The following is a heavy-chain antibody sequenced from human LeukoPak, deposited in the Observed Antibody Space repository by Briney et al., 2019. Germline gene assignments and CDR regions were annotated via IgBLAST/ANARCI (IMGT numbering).Heavy chain of an antibody. D-gene: IGHD3-10*01. V-gene: IGHV4-59*08. CDR3: ARPIMVRGVIDWFDP. Sequence: KASETLSLTCRVSGGSIRKYYWTWIRQPPGKGLELLGYISDTGSTHYNPSLNSRVTISVDTSKNQFSLKLTSVTAADTAVYYCARPIMVRGVIDWFDPWGQGTLVTVAS. J-gene: IGHJ5*02. CDR1: GGSIRKYY. CDR2: ISDTGST.